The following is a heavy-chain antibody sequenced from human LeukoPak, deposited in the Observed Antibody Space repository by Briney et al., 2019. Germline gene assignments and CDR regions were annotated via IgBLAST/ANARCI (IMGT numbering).Heavy chain of an antibody. CDR3: ARGPYSSNWYVDY. D-gene: IGHD6-13*01. V-gene: IGHV3-33*05. Sequence: GGSLRLSCAASGIIFRNYGMLWVRQAPGKGLEWVAVISYDGNNKWYVDSVKGRFTISRDSAKNSLYLQMNSLRAEDTAVYYCARGPYSSNWYVDYWGQGTLVTVAS. CDR1: GIIFRNYG. CDR2: ISYDGNNK. J-gene: IGHJ4*02.